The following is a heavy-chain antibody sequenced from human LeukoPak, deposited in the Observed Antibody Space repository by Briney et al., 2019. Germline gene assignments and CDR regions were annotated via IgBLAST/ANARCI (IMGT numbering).Heavy chain of an antibody. CDR2: VSYSGPS. Sequence: SETLSLTCNVSGDSISSTTFCWGWIRQPPGKGLEWIASVSYSGPSFYNPSLKSRVTTSVDTSKNQFSLRLSSVTAADTAVYYCARESLTTGVDYWGQGSLVTVSS. V-gene: IGHV4-39*07. CDR1: GDSISSTTFC. CDR3: ARESLTTGVDY. J-gene: IGHJ4*02. D-gene: IGHD1-1*01.